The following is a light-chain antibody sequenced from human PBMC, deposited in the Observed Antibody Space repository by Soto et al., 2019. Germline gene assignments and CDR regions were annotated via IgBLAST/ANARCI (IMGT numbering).Light chain of an antibody. V-gene: IGKV3-15*01. CDR1: QSVSSN. Sequence: EIVMTQSPATLSVSPGERATLSCRASQSVSSNLAWYQQKPGQAPRLLIYDASARATGIPARFSGSGSGTEFTLTLSSLQSEDFVVYYCQQYNNWLFTFGPGTKVDIK. CDR2: DAS. J-gene: IGKJ3*01. CDR3: QQYNNWLFT.